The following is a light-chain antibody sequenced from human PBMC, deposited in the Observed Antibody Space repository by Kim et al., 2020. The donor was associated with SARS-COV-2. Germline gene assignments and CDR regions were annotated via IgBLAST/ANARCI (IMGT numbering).Light chain of an antibody. CDR2: GAS. V-gene: IGKV3-20*01. CDR1: QTVVSNY. CDR3: QQYGNSPFT. J-gene: IGKJ3*01. Sequence: SPRDRATLSCRASQTVVSNYLAWYQHKPGRAPRLLISGASRRATGTPDRFSGSGSGTDFTLTISRLEPEDCAVYYCQQYGNSPFTFGPGTKVDIK.